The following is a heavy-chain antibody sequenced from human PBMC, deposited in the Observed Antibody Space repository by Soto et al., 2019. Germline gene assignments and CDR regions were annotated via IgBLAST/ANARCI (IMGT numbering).Heavy chain of an antibody. CDR3: AAGLPLGVYVGAFDI. J-gene: IGHJ3*02. Sequence: GASVKVSCKASGFTFTSSAVQWVRQARGQRLEWIGWIVVGSGNTNYAQKFQERVTITRDMSTSTAYMELSSLRSEDTAVYYCAAGLPLGVYVGAFDIWGKGTMVTVS. CDR1: GFTFTSSA. CDR2: IVVGSGNT. V-gene: IGHV1-58*01. D-gene: IGHD2-8*01.